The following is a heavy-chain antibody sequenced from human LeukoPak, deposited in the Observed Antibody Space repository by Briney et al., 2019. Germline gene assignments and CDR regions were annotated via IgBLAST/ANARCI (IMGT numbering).Heavy chain of an antibody. V-gene: IGHV3-53*01. Sequence: GGSLRLSCAASGFTVNSKYMNWVRQAPGKGLEWVSVIFNDGNKYYADSVRGRFTISRDNSKNTLYLQMNSLRAEDTAVYYCAKEVDGASGTKIGYFQHWGQGTLVIVSS. D-gene: IGHD1-26*01. J-gene: IGHJ1*01. CDR2: IFNDGNK. CDR1: GFTVNSKY. CDR3: AKEVDGASGTKIGYFQH.